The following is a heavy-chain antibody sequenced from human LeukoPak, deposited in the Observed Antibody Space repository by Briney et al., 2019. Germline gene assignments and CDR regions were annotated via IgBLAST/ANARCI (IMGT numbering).Heavy chain of an antibody. CDR2: ITGSGGST. CDR3: AKWGDYDVLTGYYVSDY. CDR1: GFIFRNYA. J-gene: IGHJ4*02. D-gene: IGHD3-9*01. V-gene: IGHV3-23*01. Sequence: GGSLRLSCAASGFIFRNYAMSWVRQAPGKGLKWVSAITGSGGSTYYADSVKGRFTISRDNSKNTLYLQMNSLRAEDTAVYYCAKWGDYDVLTGYYVSDYWGQGTLVTVSS.